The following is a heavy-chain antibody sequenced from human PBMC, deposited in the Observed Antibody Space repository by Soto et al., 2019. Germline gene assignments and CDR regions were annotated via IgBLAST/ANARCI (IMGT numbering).Heavy chain of an antibody. CDR2: LYYSGTT. Sequence: PETLSLTCPVSGGAISSSSYCWGWIRKPPGKGLEWIGSLYYSGTTYYTPSLKSGVTISADTPENQVSLKXRSVTPAGTAANYCARLIVGPYEYYFDYFAQGTRVTVCS. D-gene: IGHD1-26*01. V-gene: IGHV4-39*01. CDR1: GGAISSSSYC. J-gene: IGHJ4*02. CDR3: ARLIVGPYEYYFDY.